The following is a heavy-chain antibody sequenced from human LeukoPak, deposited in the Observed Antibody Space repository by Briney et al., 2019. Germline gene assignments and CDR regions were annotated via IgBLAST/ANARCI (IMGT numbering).Heavy chain of an antibody. J-gene: IGHJ4*02. CDR3: AKGRLVVATSDFDY. Sequence: GGSLRLSCAASGLTFSSYAMSWVRQAPGKGLEWVSAISGSGGSTYYADSVKGRFIISRDNSKNTLYLQMNSLRAEDTAVYYCAKGRLVVATSDFDYWGQGTLVTVSS. CDR2: ISGSGGST. D-gene: IGHD5-12*01. V-gene: IGHV3-23*01. CDR1: GLTFSSYA.